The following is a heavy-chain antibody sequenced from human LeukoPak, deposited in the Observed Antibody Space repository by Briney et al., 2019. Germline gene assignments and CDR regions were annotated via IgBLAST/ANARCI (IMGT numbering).Heavy chain of an antibody. CDR3: ASAYRNYGSGSYYNGFDP. CDR2: INPNSGGT. V-gene: IGHV1-2*06. Sequence: GASVKVSCKASGYTFTGYYMHWVRQAPGQGLELMGRINPNSGGTNYAQKFQGRVTMTRDTSISTAYMELSRLRSDDTAVYYCASAYRNYGSGSYYNGFDPWGQGTLVTVSS. D-gene: IGHD3-10*01. CDR1: GYTFTGYY. J-gene: IGHJ5*02.